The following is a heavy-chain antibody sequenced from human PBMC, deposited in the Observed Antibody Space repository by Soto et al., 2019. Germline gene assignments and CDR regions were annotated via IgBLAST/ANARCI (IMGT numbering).Heavy chain of an antibody. J-gene: IGHJ1*01. V-gene: IGHV3-21*01. CDR1: GFTFSSYS. Sequence: GGSLRLSCAASGFTFSSYSMNWVRQAPGKGLEWVSSISSSSSYIYYADSVKGRFTISRDNAKNSLYLQMNSLRAEDTAVYYCARPPINWQQLVLGYFQHWGQGTLVTVSS. CDR3: ARPPINWQQLVLGYFQH. D-gene: IGHD6-13*01. CDR2: ISSSSSYI.